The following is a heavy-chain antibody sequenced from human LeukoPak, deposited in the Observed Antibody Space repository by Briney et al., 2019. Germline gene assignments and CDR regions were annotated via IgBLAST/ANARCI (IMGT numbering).Heavy chain of an antibody. CDR3: ARVHPLSSGSYYDY. J-gene: IGHJ4*02. Sequence: GASVKVSCKASGYSFTAFYIHWVRQAPGQGLEWMGWISGYNGDTNYPQKLQGRVTMTTDTSTSTAYMELRSLRSDDTAVYYCARVHPLSSGSYYDYWGQGTLVTVSS. CDR1: GYSFTAFY. V-gene: IGHV1-18*04. D-gene: IGHD1-26*01. CDR2: ISGYNGDT.